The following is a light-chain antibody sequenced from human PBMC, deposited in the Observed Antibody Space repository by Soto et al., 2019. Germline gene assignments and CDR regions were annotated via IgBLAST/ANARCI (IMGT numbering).Light chain of an antibody. CDR3: QQYDSTPFYT. Sequence: IVLTQSPGTLSLSPGERATLSCRASQSVRGSYLAWYRQRPGQAPRLLIYGATSRATGIPDRFSGSGSGTDFTLTISRLEPEDFAVYYCQQYDSTPFYTFGQGTKLEIK. V-gene: IGKV3-20*01. CDR2: GAT. CDR1: QSVRGSY. J-gene: IGKJ2*01.